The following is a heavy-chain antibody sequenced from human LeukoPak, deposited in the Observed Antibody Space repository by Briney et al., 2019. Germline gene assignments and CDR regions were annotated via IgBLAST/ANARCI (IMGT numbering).Heavy chain of an antibody. D-gene: IGHD4-17*01. Sequence: GSLRLSCAASGFTFSSYGMHWVRQAPGKGLEWVAFIRYDGTNIYYADSVKGRFTISRDNSKNTLYPQMNSLRAEDTAVYYCARAVQVTTGGLFDYWGQGTLVTVSS. CDR3: ARAVQVTTGGLFDY. V-gene: IGHV3-30*02. CDR2: IRYDGTNI. J-gene: IGHJ4*02. CDR1: GFTFSSYG.